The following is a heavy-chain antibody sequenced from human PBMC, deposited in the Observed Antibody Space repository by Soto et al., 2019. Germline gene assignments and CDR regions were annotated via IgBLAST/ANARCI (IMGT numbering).Heavy chain of an antibody. D-gene: IGHD2-2*01. CDR2: IYPGDSDT. V-gene: IGHV5-51*01. CDR3: ARSIVVVPAATKYYYYGMDV. Sequence: RGESLKISCKGSGYSFTSYWIGWVRQMPGKGLEWMGIIYPGDSDTRYSPSFQGQVTISADKSISTAYLQWSSLKASDTAMYYCARSIVVVPAATKYYYYGMDVWGQGTTVTVSS. J-gene: IGHJ6*02. CDR1: GYSFTSYW.